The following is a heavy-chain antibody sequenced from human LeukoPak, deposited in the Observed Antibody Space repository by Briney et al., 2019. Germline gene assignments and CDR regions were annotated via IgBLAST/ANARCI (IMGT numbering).Heavy chain of an antibody. J-gene: IGHJ4*02. CDR2: IRGDGSST. V-gene: IGHV3-11*06. Sequence: GGCLRLSCAASGFTFSNYYMSWIRQAPGKGLEWVSYIRGDGSSTNYTDSVKGRFTISRDNAKSSLYLRMNSLRAEDTAVYYCARDYCSGGSCYSDYWGQGTLVTVSS. D-gene: IGHD2-15*01. CDR3: ARDYCSGGSCYSDY. CDR1: GFTFSNYY.